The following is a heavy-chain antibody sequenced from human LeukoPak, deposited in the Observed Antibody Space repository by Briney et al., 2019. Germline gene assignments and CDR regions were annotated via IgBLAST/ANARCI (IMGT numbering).Heavy chain of an antibody. D-gene: IGHD3-3*01. CDR2: IDHRGST. V-gene: IGHV4-4*02. CDR3: ARRSSITIFGVVIIAYDNWFDP. J-gene: IGHJ5*02. Sequence: SGTLSLTCAVSGGSISSSNWWSWVRQPPGKGLEWIGEIDHRGSTNYNPSLKSRVTISVDKSKNQFSLKLSSVTAADTAVYYCARRSSITIFGVVIIAYDNWFDPWGQGTLVTVSS. CDR1: GGSISSSNW.